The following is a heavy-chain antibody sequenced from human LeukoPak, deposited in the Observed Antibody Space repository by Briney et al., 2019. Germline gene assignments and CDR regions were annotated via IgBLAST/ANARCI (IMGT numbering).Heavy chain of an antibody. V-gene: IGHV4-59*08. D-gene: IGHD3-10*01. J-gene: IGHJ4*02. CDR3: ARQPGGSGSYSPRFDY. Sequence: PSETLSLTCTVSDGSISSYYWSWIRQPPGKGLEWIGYIYYSGSTNYNPSLKSRVTISVDTSKNQFSLKLSSVTAADTAVYYCARQPGGSGSYSPRFDYWGQGTLVTVSS. CDR1: DGSISSYY. CDR2: IYYSGST.